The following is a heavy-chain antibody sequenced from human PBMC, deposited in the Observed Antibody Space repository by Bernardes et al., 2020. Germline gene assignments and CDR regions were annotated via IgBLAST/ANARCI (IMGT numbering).Heavy chain of an antibody. Sequence: GSLRLSCAASGFTFSSYSMNWVRQAPGKGLEWVSSISSSSSYIYYADSVKGRFTISRDNAKNSLYLQMNSLRAEDTAVYYCAGGGSGSYYLDWYYYGMDVWGQGTTVTVSS. CDR1: GFTFSSYS. V-gene: IGHV3-21*01. CDR2: ISSSSSYI. CDR3: AGGGSGSYYLDWYYYGMDV. D-gene: IGHD3-10*01. J-gene: IGHJ6*02.